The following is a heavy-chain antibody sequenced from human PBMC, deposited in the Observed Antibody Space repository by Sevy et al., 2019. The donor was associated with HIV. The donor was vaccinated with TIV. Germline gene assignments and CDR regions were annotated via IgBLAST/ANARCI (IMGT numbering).Heavy chain of an antibody. D-gene: IGHD1-1*01. V-gene: IGHV4-39*01. J-gene: IGHJ4*02. CDR1: GASISRTTYY. Sequence: SETLSLTCNVSGASISRTTYYWAWIRQPPGKGLEWIGSIYYSGSTYYTPSLKSRLTISVDTSKNQFSLKVTSVTAADTAVYYCAGQPPGHRPGFDYWGQGTLVTVSS. CDR3: AGQPPGHRPGFDY. CDR2: IYYSGST.